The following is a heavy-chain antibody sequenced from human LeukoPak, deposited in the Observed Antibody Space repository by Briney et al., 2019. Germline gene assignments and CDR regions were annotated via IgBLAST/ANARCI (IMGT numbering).Heavy chain of an antibody. V-gene: IGHV4-59*01. CDR1: GGSISSYY. Sequence: SETLSLTCTVSGGSISSYYWSWIRRPPGKGLEWIGYIYYSGSTNYNPSLKSRVTISIDTSRNQFSLKLSSVTAADTAVYYCARASWAYSPFDFWGQGNLVTVSS. CDR2: IYYSGST. J-gene: IGHJ4*02. CDR3: ARASWAYSPFDF. D-gene: IGHD2-15*01.